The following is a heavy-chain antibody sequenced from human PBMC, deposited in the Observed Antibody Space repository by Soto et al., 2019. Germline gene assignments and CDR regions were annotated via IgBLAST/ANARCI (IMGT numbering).Heavy chain of an antibody. CDR2: MNPNSSNT. CDR1: GYTFTSYD. J-gene: IGHJ4*02. V-gene: IGHV1-8*01. Sequence: QVQLVQSGAEVKKPGASVKVSCKASGYTFTSYDINWVRPATGQGLEWMGWMNPNSSNTGYTQKFQGRVTMTRNTSISTAYMELSSLRSEDTAVYYCAITHLRFGEHHYWGQGTLVTVSS. CDR3: AITHLRFGEHHY. D-gene: IGHD3-10*01.